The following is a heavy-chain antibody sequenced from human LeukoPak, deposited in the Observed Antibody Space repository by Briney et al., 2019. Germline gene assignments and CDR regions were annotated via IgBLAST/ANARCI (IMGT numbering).Heavy chain of an antibody. J-gene: IGHJ4*02. CDR3: ARDTYDTIGNYLDY. CDR1: GYTFTNYG. V-gene: IGHV1-18*01. D-gene: IGHD3-22*01. Sequence: GASVKVSCKASGYTFTNYGISWVRQAPGQGLEWMGWISGYNGNTNSAQKVQGRVTMTTDTSTSTAYMELRSLRFDDTAVYYCARDTYDTIGNYLDYWGQGTLVTVSS. CDR2: ISGYNGNT.